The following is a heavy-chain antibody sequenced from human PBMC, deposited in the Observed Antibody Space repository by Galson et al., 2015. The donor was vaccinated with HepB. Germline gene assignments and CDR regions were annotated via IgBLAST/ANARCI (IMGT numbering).Heavy chain of an antibody. J-gene: IGHJ4*02. CDR2: SKSKSEGGTI. CDR1: GFMFKNAY. D-gene: IGHD5-24*01. CDR3: TTDRQRYFDD. V-gene: IGHV3-15*01. Sequence: SLRLPCATSGFMFKNAYLSSVRQAPGKGLAWIGRSKSKSEGGTIDYAAPVKGRFSISRDDSENTLYLHMNSLKIEDTAIYYCTTDRQRYFDDWGQGTLVTVSS.